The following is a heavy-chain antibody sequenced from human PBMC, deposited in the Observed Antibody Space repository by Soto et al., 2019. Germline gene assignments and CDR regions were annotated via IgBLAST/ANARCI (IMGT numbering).Heavy chain of an antibody. CDR1: GFTFSSYG. V-gene: IGHV3-30*18. CDR2: ISYDGSNK. D-gene: IGHD3-9*01. CDR3: AKDHRLGRYFGWLKSPPYY. J-gene: IGHJ4*02. Sequence: QVQLVESGGGVVQPGRSLRLSCAASGFTFSSYGMHWVRQAPGKGLEWVAVISYDGSNKYYADSVKGRFTISRDNSKNTLYLQMNSLRAEDTAVYYCAKDHRLGRYFGWLKSPPYYWGQGTLVTVSS.